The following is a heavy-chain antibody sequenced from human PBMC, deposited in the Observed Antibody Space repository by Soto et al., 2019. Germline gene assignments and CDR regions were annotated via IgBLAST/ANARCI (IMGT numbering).Heavy chain of an antibody. Sequence: QVQLVQSGAEVKKPGSSVKVSCKASGGTFSSYTISWVRQAPGQGLEWMGRIIPILGIANYAQKFQGRVTITADKSTSTAYMELSSLRSEDTGVYYCARGGIAAAGTLDYWGQGTLVTVSS. V-gene: IGHV1-69*02. CDR2: IIPILGIA. CDR3: ARGGIAAAGTLDY. J-gene: IGHJ4*02. D-gene: IGHD6-13*01. CDR1: GGTFSSYT.